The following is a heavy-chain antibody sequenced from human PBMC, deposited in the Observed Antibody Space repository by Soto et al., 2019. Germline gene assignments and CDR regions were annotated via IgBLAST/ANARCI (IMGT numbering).Heavy chain of an antibody. D-gene: IGHD3-3*01. CDR1: GGSISSYY. CDR3: ARAPPYYDFWSGYSYYYGMDV. Sequence: PSETLSLTCTVSGGSISSYYWSWIRQPPGKGLEWLGYIYYSGSTNYNPSLKSRVTISVDTSKNQFSLKLSSVTAADTAVYYCARAPPYYDFWSGYSYYYGMDVWGQGTTVTVPS. V-gene: IGHV4-59*01. J-gene: IGHJ6*02. CDR2: IYYSGST.